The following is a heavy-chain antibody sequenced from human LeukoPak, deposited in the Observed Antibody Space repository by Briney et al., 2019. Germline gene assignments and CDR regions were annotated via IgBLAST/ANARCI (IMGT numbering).Heavy chain of an antibody. J-gene: IGHJ6*03. CDR3: ARDLRDSSGYYYFYGYYYYYMDV. CDR1: GFTFSSYW. V-gene: IGHV3-7*01. D-gene: IGHD3-22*01. CDR2: IKQDGSEK. Sequence: PGGSLRLSCAASGFTFSSYWMSWVRQAPGKGLEWVANIKQDGSEKYYVDSVKGRFTISRDNAKSSLYLQMNSLRAEDTAVYYCARDLRDSSGYYYFYGYYYYYMDVWGKGTTVTVSS.